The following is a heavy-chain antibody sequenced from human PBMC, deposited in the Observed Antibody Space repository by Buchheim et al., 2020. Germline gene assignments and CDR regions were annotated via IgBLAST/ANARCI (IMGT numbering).Heavy chain of an antibody. CDR2: IYHSGST. CDR1: DGSISSGGYS. V-gene: IGHV4-30-2*01. D-gene: IGHD3-3*01. CDR3: ARDSHWSGYVWFDP. J-gene: IGHJ5*02. Sequence: QLQLQESGSGLVKPSQTLSLTCAVSDGSISSGGYSWSWIRQPPGKGLEWIGYIYHSGSTYYNPSLKSRVTISVDRSKNQFSLKLSSVTAADTAVYYCARDSHWSGYVWFDPWGQGTL.